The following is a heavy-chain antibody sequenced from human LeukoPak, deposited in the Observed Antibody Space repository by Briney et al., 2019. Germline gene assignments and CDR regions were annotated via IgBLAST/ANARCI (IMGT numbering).Heavy chain of an antibody. J-gene: IGHJ4*02. V-gene: IGHV4-61*01. D-gene: IGHD3-10*01. Sequence: SETLSLTCSVSGCSVSTSSYYWVWIRQPPGQGLEWIGYIYYSGSTNYNPSLKSRVTISVDTSKNQFSLKLSSVTAADTAVYYCARVGYSSSGNYYNDRGAFDYWGQGTLVTVSS. CDR2: IYYSGST. CDR3: ARVGYSSSGNYYNDRGAFDY. CDR1: GCSVSTSSYY.